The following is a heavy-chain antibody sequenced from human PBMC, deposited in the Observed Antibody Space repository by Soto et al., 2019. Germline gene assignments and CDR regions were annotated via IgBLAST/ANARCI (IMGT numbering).Heavy chain of an antibody. D-gene: IGHD2-2*02. V-gene: IGHV1-58*01. J-gene: IGHJ6*02. CDR3: AADQGCSSTSCYTHYYYGMDV. CDR2: IVVGSGNT. CDR1: GFTFTGCA. Sequence: SVKVSCKAPGFTFTGCAVQWVRQARGQRLEWIGWIVVGSGNTNYAQKFQERVTITRDMSTSTAYMELSSLRSEDTAVYYCAADQGCSSTSCYTHYYYGMDVWGQGTTVTVSS.